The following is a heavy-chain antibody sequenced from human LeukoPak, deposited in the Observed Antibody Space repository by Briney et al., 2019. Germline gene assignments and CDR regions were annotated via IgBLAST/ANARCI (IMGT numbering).Heavy chain of an antibody. CDR1: GGSISSGGYY. D-gene: IGHD6-6*01. CDR3: ARVEGIAARH. CDR2: IYRSGST. V-gene: IGHV4-30-2*01. Sequence: PSETLSLTCTVSGGSISSGGYYWSWIRQPPGKGLEWIGYIYRSGSTYYNPSLKSRVTISVDRSKNQFSLKLSSVTAADTAVYYCARVEGIAARHWGQGTLVTVSS. J-gene: IGHJ4*02.